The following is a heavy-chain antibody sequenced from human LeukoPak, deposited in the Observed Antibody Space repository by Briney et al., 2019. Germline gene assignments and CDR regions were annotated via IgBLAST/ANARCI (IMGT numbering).Heavy chain of an antibody. J-gene: IGHJ3*02. CDR2: ISWDSGDI. CDR3: AKVLSADAFDI. Sequence: PGRSLRLSCAASGFTFDDYAMHWVRQAPGKGLEWVSGISWDSGDIGYADSVKGRFTISRDNAENSLYLQMNSLRVEDTALYYCAKVLSADAFDIWGQGTMVTVSS. CDR1: GFTFDDYA. V-gene: IGHV3-9*01.